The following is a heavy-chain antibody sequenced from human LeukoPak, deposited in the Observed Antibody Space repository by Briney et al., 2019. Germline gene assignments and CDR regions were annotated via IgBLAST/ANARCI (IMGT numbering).Heavy chain of an antibody. V-gene: IGHV4-39*07. Sequence: SQTLSLTCTVSGGSISSGSYYWSWIRQPPGKGLEWIGSIYYSGSTYYNPSLKSRVTISVDTSKNQFSLKLSSVTAADTAVYYCARAAPKWFGDNGGGLFDPWGQGTLVTVPS. J-gene: IGHJ5*02. CDR1: GGSISSGSYY. CDR3: ARAAPKWFGDNGGGLFDP. D-gene: IGHD3-10*01. CDR2: IYYSGST.